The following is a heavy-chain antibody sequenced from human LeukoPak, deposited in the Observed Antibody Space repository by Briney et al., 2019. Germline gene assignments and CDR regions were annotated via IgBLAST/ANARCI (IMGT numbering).Heavy chain of an antibody. Sequence: PGGSLRLSCAASGFTFSGSAIHWVRQASGKGLEWLGRIRSKANSYATAYAASVKGRFTISRDDSKNTAYLQMNSLKTEDTAVYYCTRRGTGDPPADPSFDYWGQGTLVTVSS. CDR2: IRSKANSYAT. CDR1: GFTFSGSA. D-gene: IGHD7-27*01. J-gene: IGHJ4*02. V-gene: IGHV3-73*01. CDR3: TRRGTGDPPADPSFDY.